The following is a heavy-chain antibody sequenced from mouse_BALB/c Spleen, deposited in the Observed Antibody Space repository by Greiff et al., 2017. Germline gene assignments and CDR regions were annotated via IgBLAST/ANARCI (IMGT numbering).Heavy chain of an antibody. CDR2: IRNKANGYTT. CDR1: GFTFTDYY. CDR3: ARDGGNGAWFAY. V-gene: IGHV7-3*02. Sequence: EVKLMESGGGLVQPGGSLRLSCATSGFTFTDYYMSWVRQPPGKALEWLGFIRNKANGYTTEYSASVKGRFTISRDNSQSILYLQMNTLRAEDSATYYCARDGGNGAWFAYWGQGTLVTVSA. J-gene: IGHJ3*01. D-gene: IGHD1-1*02.